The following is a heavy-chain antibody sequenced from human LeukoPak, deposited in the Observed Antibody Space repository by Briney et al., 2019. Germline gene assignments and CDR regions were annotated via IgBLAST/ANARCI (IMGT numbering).Heavy chain of an antibody. CDR3: ARDGWSYDLS. Sequence: PGGCLRLSCAASGFTFSSHWMSWVRQAPGKGLEWVANIKQDGSVIYYVDSVKGRFTISRDNAKNSLYLQMNSLRAEDTAVYYCARDGWSYDLSWGQGTLVTVSS. V-gene: IGHV3-7*01. D-gene: IGHD3-10*01. CDR1: GFTFSSHW. J-gene: IGHJ5*02. CDR2: IKQDGSVI.